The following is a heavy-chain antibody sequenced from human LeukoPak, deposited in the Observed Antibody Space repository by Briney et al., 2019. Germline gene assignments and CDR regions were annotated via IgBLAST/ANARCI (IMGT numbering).Heavy chain of an antibody. CDR2: IYPSDSDT. Sequence: GESLQISCKGAGYSFTSYWIAWVRQMPGKGLEWMGIIYPSDSDTRYSPSFQGQVTISADKSISTAYLQWSSLKASDTAMYYCATSVGAEYFQHWGQGTLVTVSS. CDR3: ATSVGAEYFQH. J-gene: IGHJ1*01. CDR1: GYSFTSYW. V-gene: IGHV5-51*01.